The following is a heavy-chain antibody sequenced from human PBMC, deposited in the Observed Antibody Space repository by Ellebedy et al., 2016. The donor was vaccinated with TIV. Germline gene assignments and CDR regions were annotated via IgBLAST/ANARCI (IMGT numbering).Heavy chain of an antibody. CDR3: ARDRGGLGGSYYDY. CDR2: IHYSGTT. D-gene: IGHD1-26*01. Sequence: SETLSLTCTVSGGSISTYYWTWIRQPPGKGLEWIGYIHYSGTTNYNPSLKSRVTISVDMSKNQFSLKLTSVTAADTAVYYCARDRGGLGGSYYDYWGQGTLVTVSS. J-gene: IGHJ4*02. CDR1: GGSISTYY. V-gene: IGHV4-59*01.